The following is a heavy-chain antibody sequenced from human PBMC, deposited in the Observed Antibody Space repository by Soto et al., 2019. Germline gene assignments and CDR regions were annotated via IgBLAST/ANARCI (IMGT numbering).Heavy chain of an antibody. CDR1: GGSISSYY. V-gene: IGHV4-59*01. D-gene: IGHD6-19*01. CDR3: ARDSGSSGWYLFGPHYYYGMHV. J-gene: IGHJ6*02. CDR2: IYYSGST. Sequence: SETLSLTCTVSGGSISSYYWSWIRQPPGKGLEWIGYIYYSGSTNYNPSLKSRVTISVGTSKNQFSLKLSSVTAADTAVYYCARDSGSSGWYLFGPHYYYGMHVRGQGTTVTGSS.